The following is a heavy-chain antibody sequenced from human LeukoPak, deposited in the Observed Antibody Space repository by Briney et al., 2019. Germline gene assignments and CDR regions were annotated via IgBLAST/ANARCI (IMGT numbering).Heavy chain of an antibody. CDR1: GGSISSISYY. CDR2: IYYSGST. V-gene: IGHV4-39*07. Sequence: NPSETLSLTCTVSGGSISSISYYWGWIRQPPGKGLEWIGHIYYSGSTFYNPSLKSRVTISVDTSKNQFSLKLRSVTAADTAMFYCARLYGNFQNYYDYWGQGTLVAVPS. J-gene: IGHJ4*02. CDR3: ARLYGNFQNYYDY. D-gene: IGHD1-7*01.